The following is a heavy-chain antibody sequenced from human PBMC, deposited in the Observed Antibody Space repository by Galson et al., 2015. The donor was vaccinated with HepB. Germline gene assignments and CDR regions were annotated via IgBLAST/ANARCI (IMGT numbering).Heavy chain of an antibody. CDR2: ISGSGGST. J-gene: IGHJ4*02. CDR3: AREGSYRFFNH. V-gene: IGHV3-23*01. CDR1: GFTFSIYV. Sequence: SLRLSCAASGFTFSIYVMSWVRQAPGKGLEWVSGISGSGGSTYYEDSVKGRFTISRDNSKNTLYLQMNSLRAEDTAVYYCAREGSYRFFNHWGQGSLVTVSS. D-gene: IGHD3-10*01.